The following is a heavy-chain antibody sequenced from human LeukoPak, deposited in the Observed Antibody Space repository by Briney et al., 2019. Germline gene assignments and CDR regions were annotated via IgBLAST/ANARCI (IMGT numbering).Heavy chain of an antibody. J-gene: IGHJ2*01. V-gene: IGHV5-51*01. Sequence: GESLKISCKGSGYSFTSYWIGWVRQMPGKGLEWMGIIYPGDSDTRYSPSFQGQVTISADKSISTAYLQWSSLKASDAAMYYCARPRRDGYNNWYFDLWGRGTLVTVSS. CDR3: ARPRRDGYNNWYFDL. D-gene: IGHD5-24*01. CDR2: IYPGDSDT. CDR1: GYSFTSYW.